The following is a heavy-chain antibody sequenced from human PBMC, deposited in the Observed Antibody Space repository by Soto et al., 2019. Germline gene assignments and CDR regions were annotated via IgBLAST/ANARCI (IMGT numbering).Heavy chain of an antibody. CDR3: AREGVHELIAGSARQV. J-gene: IGHJ6*03. CDR2: IYYSGST. CDR1: GGSITRCGYY. Sequence: PQNLSLTCTVYGGSITRCGYYWGGIRQHPGKGLEWIGYIYYSGSTYYNPSLKSRVTISVDTSKNQFSLKLSSVTAADTAVYYGAREGVHELIAGSARQVWGKGTTVT. D-gene: IGHD1-1*01. V-gene: IGHV4-31*03.